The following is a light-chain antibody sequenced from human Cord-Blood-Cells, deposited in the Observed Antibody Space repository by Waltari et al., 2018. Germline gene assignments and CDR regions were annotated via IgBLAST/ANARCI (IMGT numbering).Light chain of an antibody. V-gene: IGKV1-5*03. CDR1: QSISSW. CDR2: KAS. Sequence: DIQMTQSPSTLSASVGDRVTITCRASQSISSWLAWYQQKPGKAPKLLIYKASSLESGVPSRFSGSGSGTEFTLTISSLQPDDFATYYCEQYNSYSQRTFGQGP. J-gene: IGKJ1*01. CDR3: EQYNSYSQRT.